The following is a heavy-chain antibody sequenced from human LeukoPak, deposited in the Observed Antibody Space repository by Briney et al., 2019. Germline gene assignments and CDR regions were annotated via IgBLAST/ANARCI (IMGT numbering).Heavy chain of an antibody. Sequence: PSETLSLTCTVSGGSISSYYWSWIRQPPGKGLEWIGNIYYSGSTNYNPSLKSRVTISVDTSRKQFSLSLSSVTAADTAVYYCASTGYSSSWYAFDIWGQGTMVTVSS. J-gene: IGHJ3*02. CDR1: GGSISSYY. D-gene: IGHD6-13*01. CDR2: IYYSGST. CDR3: ASTGYSSSWYAFDI. V-gene: IGHV4-59*08.